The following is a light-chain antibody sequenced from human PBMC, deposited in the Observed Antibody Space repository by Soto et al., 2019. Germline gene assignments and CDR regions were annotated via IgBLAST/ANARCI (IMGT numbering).Light chain of an antibody. Sequence: QLTQSPSSLSASVGDRVTITCRASQDVSRYLAWYQQKAGKAPKLLIYGASTLQSGVPSRFSGFGSGTEFTLCISSLQPEDLATYHCQQLQRPPFTFGLGITVDV. V-gene: IGKV1-9*01. J-gene: IGKJ3*01. CDR3: QQLQRPPFT. CDR1: QDVSRY. CDR2: GAS.